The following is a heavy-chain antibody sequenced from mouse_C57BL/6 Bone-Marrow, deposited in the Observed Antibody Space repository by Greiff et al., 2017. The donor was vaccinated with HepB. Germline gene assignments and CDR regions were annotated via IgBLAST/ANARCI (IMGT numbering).Heavy chain of an antibody. CDR1: GYAFTNYL. Sequence: QVQLQQSGAELVRPGTSVKVSCKASGYAFTNYLIEWVKQRPGQGLEWIGVINPGSGGTNYNEKFEGKATLTADKSSSTAYMQLSSLTSEDSAVYFCARITTVVATGDAMDYWGQGTSVTVSS. J-gene: IGHJ4*01. D-gene: IGHD1-1*01. V-gene: IGHV1-54*01. CDR3: ARITTVVATGDAMDY. CDR2: INPGSGGT.